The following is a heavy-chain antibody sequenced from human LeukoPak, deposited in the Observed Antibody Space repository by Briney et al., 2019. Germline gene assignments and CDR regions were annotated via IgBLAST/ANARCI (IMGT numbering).Heavy chain of an antibody. Sequence: PSETLSLTCTVSGGSINGYYWSWIRQPPGKGLEWIGYIYYSGGTNYSPSLKSRLTISLDTSKNQFSLKLSSVTAADTAVYYCARDSGSSPTFDYWGQGTLVTVSS. J-gene: IGHJ4*02. V-gene: IGHV4-59*01. CDR3: ARDSGSSPTFDY. CDR1: GGSINGYY. CDR2: IYYSGGT. D-gene: IGHD1-26*01.